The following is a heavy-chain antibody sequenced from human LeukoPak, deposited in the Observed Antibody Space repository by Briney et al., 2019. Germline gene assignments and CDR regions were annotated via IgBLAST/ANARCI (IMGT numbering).Heavy chain of an antibody. V-gene: IGHV3-9*01. CDR1: GFTFDNYA. D-gene: IGHD3-10*01. CDR2: ITWNSGNL. CDR3: AKNLDYGSESYYNPIFDY. Sequence: AVGSLRLSCAASGFTFDNYAMHWVRQAPGKGLEWVSSITWNSGNLDYADSVKGRFTISRDNAKNALYLQMNSLTAEDSAFYYCAKNLDYGSESYYNPIFDYWGQGTLVTVSS. J-gene: IGHJ4*02.